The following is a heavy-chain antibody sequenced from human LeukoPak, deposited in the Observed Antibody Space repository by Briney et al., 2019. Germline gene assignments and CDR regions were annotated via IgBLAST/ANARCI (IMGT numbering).Heavy chain of an antibody. J-gene: IGHJ6*03. CDR1: GFTFSSYS. D-gene: IGHD3-10*01. CDR3: ARDSVGFGDPRGYYYYYYMDV. Sequence: PGGSLRLSCAASGFTFSSYSMNWVRQAPGKGLEWVSSISDSSSYIYYADSVKGRFTISRDNAKSSLYLQMNSLRAEDTAVYYCARDSVGFGDPRGYYYYYYMDVWGKGTTVTISS. V-gene: IGHV3-21*06. CDR2: ISDSSSYI.